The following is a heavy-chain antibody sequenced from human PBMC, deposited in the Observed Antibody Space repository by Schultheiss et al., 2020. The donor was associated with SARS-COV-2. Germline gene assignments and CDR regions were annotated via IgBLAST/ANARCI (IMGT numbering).Heavy chain of an antibody. CDR1: GFTFRTYS. CDR2: ISSSTTYL. V-gene: IGHV3-21*01. J-gene: IGHJ6*03. D-gene: IGHD2-2*01. Sequence: AGSLRLSCAASGFTFRTYSMNWVRQAPGKGLEWVASISSSTTYLSYADSVKGRFTISRDNAKNSLYLQMNSLRAEDTAVYYCATLDIVVVPAARYYYMDVWGKGTTVTVSS. CDR3: ATLDIVVVPAARYYYMDV.